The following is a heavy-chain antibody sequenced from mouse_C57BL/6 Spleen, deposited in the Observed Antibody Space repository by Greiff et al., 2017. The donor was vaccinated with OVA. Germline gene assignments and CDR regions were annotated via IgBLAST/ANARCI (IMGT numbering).Heavy chain of an antibody. CDR2: INPNYGTT. J-gene: IGHJ1*03. CDR3: AKGYGSSYDWYCDV. CDR1: GYSFTDYN. D-gene: IGHD1-1*01. V-gene: IGHV1-39*01. Sequence: VHVKQSGPELVKPGASAKISCRASGYSFTDYNMNWVKQSNGKSLEWIGVINPNYGTTSYNQKFKGKATLTVDQSSSTAYMQLNSLTSEDSAVYYCAKGYGSSYDWYCDVWGTGTTVTVSS.